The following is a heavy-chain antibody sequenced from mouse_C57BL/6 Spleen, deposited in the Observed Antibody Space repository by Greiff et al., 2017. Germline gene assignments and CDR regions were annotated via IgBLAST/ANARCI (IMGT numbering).Heavy chain of an antibody. Sequence: VHVKQSGAELVRPGASVKLSCTASGFNIKDYYMHWVKQRPEQGLEWIGRIDPEDGDTEYAPKFQGKATMTADTSSNTAYLQLSSLTSEDTAVYYCTLLWLRRPYWYFDVWGTGTTVTVSS. J-gene: IGHJ1*03. D-gene: IGHD2-2*01. CDR3: TLLWLRRPYWYFDV. CDR1: GFNIKDYY. CDR2: IDPEDGDT. V-gene: IGHV14-1*01.